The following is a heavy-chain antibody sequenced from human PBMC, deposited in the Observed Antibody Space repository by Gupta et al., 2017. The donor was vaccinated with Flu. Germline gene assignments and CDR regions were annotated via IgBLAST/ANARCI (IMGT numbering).Heavy chain of an antibody. D-gene: IGHD6-6*01. Sequence: EVQLVESGGGLVQPGGSLRLSCAASGFTFTNYWMTWVRQAPGKGLEWVANINQDVSVKYYVDSVKGRFTISRDNAKNSLYLQVNSLRVDDTAVYYCARIGYSSSSLDYWGQGTLVTVSS. V-gene: IGHV3-7*01. CDR2: INQDVSVK. CDR1: GFTFTNYW. CDR3: ARIGYSSSSLDY. J-gene: IGHJ4*02.